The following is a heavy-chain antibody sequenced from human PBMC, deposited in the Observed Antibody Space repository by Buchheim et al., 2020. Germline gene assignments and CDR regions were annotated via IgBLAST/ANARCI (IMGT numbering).Heavy chain of an antibody. D-gene: IGHD4-23*01. CDR3: AKYGGIDAFDV. CDR1: GFTFSNYA. Sequence: EVQLLEFGGGLVQPGGSLRLSCAASGFTFSNYAMTWVRQAPGKGLEWVSDIVASDSSTHYAEFVKGRFTISRDNSKNKLYLQMNSLRAEDTAIYYCAKYGGIDAFDVWGQGT. V-gene: IGHV3-23*01. CDR2: IVASDSST. J-gene: IGHJ3*01.